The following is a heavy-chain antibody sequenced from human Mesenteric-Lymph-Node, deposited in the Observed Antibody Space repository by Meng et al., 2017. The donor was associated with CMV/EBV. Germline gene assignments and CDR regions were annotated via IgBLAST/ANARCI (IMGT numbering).Heavy chain of an antibody. D-gene: IGHD4-11*01. CDR2: IPFDENAG. CDR1: GFAFSTYG. CDR3: VKKRPRGGDYRDY. Sequence: GGSLRLSCATSGFAFSTYGMHWVRQAPGKGLQWVAFIPFDENAGYYADSAKGRFTISRDNSEKTLYLQMNSLRPEDTAVYYCVKKRPRGGDYRDYWGQGTLVTVSS. V-gene: IGHV3-30*02. J-gene: IGHJ4*02.